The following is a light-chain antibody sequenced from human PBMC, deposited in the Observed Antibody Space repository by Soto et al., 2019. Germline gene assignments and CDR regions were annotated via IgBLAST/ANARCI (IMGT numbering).Light chain of an antibody. CDR2: DAS. V-gene: IGKV3-11*01. Sequence: EIVLTQSPATLSLSPGERATLSCRASQSVSSYLAWYQQKPGQAPRLLIYDASKRASGIPARFSGSGSGTVFTLTISGLEFEDCAVYYSQQRSKCARVHTFGQGTKLEIK. J-gene: IGKJ2*01. CDR3: QQRSKCARVHT. CDR1: QSVSSY.